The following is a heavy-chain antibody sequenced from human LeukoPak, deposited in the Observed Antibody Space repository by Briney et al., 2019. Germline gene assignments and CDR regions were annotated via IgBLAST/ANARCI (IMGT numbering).Heavy chain of an antibody. Sequence: GGSLRLSCAASGFTFSSYWMSWVRQAPGKGLEWVANIKQDGSEKYYVDSVKGRFTISRDNATNSLYLQMNSLRAEDTAVYYCARGGDNSWYVPYYFDYWGQGTLVTVSS. J-gene: IGHJ4*02. CDR2: IKQDGSEK. CDR1: GFTFSSYW. V-gene: IGHV3-7*04. D-gene: IGHD6-13*01. CDR3: ARGGDNSWYVPYYFDY.